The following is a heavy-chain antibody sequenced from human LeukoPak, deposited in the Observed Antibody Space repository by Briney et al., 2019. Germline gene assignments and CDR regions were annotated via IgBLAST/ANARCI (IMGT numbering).Heavy chain of an antibody. J-gene: IGHJ3*02. D-gene: IGHD3-3*01. CDR2: INHSGST. V-gene: IGHV4-34*01. CDR1: GGSFSGYY. Sequence: SETLSLTCAVYGGSFSGYYWSWIRQPPGKGLEWIGEINHSGSTNYNPSLKGRVTISVDTSKNQFSLKLSSVTAADTAVYYCARGRPQIYDFWSGYYCDAFDIWGQGTMVTVSS. CDR3: ARGRPQIYDFWSGYYCDAFDI.